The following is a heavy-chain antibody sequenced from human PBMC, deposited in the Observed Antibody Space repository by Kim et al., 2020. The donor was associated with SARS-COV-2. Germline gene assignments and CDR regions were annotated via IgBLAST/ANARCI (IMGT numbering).Heavy chain of an antibody. Sequence: GGSLRLSCTASGFTFGDYAMSWFRQAPGKGLEWVGFIRSKAYGGTTEYAASVKGRFTISRDDSKSIAYLQMNSLKTEDTAVYYCTRESLYNWNYVAYYYYYYGMDVWGQGTTVTVSS. V-gene: IGHV3-49*03. CDR1: GFTFGDYA. J-gene: IGHJ6*02. D-gene: IGHD1-7*01. CDR2: IRSKAYGGTT. CDR3: TRESLYNWNYVAYYYYYYGMDV.